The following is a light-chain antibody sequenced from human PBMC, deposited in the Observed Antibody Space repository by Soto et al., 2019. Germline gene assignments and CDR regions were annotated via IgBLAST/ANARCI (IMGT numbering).Light chain of an antibody. J-gene: IGKJ2*02. CDR3: QQRSNWPRT. CDR1: QSVSSY. V-gene: IGKV3-11*01. Sequence: EIVLTQPPATLSLSPGERATLSCRASQSVSSYLAWYQQKPGQAPRLLIYDASNRATGIPARFSGSGSGTDFTLTISSLEPEDLAVYYCQQRSNWPRTFGQGTKLEIK. CDR2: DAS.